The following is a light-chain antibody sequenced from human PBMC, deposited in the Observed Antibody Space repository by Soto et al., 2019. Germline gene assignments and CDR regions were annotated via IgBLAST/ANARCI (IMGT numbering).Light chain of an antibody. J-gene: IGLJ2*01. Sequence: QSVLTQPPSVSAAPGQKVTISCSGIDSNIGENFVSWYQQFPGTAPELIIYDNDKRPSGIPDRFSASKSGTSATLRIIGLRTGDEADYYCGTWDTSLSAVVIGGGTKVTVL. CDR1: DSNIGENF. CDR2: DND. V-gene: IGLV1-51*01. CDR3: GTWDTSLSAVV.